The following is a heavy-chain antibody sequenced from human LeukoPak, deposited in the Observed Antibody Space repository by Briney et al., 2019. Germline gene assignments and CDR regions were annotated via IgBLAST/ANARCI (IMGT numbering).Heavy chain of an antibody. CDR3: SAGPHFDY. J-gene: IGHJ4*02. CDR1: GDSISSSTW. Sequence: ETLSLTCAVSGDSISSSTWWSWVRQAPGRGLEWVANIKADGSENHYVGSVKGRFTISRDNTKNSLYLQMNSLRDEDTAVYYCSAGPHFDYWGQGTLVTVSS. V-gene: IGHV3-7*01. CDR2: IKADGSEN. D-gene: IGHD1-14*01.